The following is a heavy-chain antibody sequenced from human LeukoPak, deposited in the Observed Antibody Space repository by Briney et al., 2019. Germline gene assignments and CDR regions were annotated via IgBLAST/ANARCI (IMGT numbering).Heavy chain of an antibody. CDR1: GGSFSGYY. CDR2: IYYSGST. CDR3: ARSGTKTNGFDY. V-gene: IGHV4-59*01. Sequence: PSETLSLTCAVYGGSFSGYYWSWIRQPPGKGLEWIGYIYYSGSTNYSPSLQSRVTMSVDTSKNQFSLRLNSVTAADTAVYYCARSGTKTNGFDYWGQGTLVTVSS. D-gene: IGHD2-8*01. J-gene: IGHJ4*02.